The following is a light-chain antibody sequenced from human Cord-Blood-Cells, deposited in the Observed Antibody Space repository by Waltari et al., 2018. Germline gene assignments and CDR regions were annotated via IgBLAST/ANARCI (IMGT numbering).Light chain of an antibody. CDR1: SSDVGGSTY. J-gene: IGLJ3*02. CDR2: YVS. CDR3: CSYAGSYTWV. Sequence: QSALTQPRSVSGSPGQSVTISCTGTSSDVGGSTYVTWYQQPPGKAPKLMIYYVSKRPSGVPDRFSGSKSGNTASLTISGLQAEDEADYYCCSYAGSYTWVFGGGTKLTVL. V-gene: IGLV2-11*01.